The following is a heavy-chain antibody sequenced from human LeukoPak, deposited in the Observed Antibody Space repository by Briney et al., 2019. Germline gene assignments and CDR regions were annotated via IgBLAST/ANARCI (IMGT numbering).Heavy chain of an antibody. J-gene: IGHJ1*01. CDR1: GFTFSSYS. D-gene: IGHD2-2*01. CDR2: ISSSSSYI. Sequence: GGSLRLSCAASGFTFSSYSMNWVRQASGKGLEWVSSISSSSSYIYYADSVKGRFTISRDNAKNSLYLQMNSLRAEDTAVYYCARDSAPRVGYFQHWGQGTLVTVSS. CDR3: ARDSAPRVGYFQH. V-gene: IGHV3-21*01.